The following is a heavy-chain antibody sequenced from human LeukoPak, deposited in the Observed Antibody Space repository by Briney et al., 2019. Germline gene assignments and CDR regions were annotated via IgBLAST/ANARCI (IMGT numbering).Heavy chain of an antibody. Sequence: PGGPLRLSCAASGFTFSTSAMNWVRQVPGKGLEWVSSIDYDSSHIYYAASVRGRSTISRDNARDSVYLQMDSLRVEDTAVYYCTRDPLRYLRVGHYDYWGQGTLVAVSS. V-gene: IGHV3-21*01. CDR1: GFTFSTSA. CDR2: IDYDSSHI. CDR3: TRDPLRYLRVGHYDY. D-gene: IGHD3-9*01. J-gene: IGHJ4*02.